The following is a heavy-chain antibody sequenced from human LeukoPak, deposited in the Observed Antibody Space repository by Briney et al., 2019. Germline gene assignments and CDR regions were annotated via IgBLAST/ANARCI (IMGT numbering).Heavy chain of an antibody. CDR2: INTDTGSS. CDR3: AREILRLDI. Sequence: GASVKVSCKASGYTFTGYYMHWVRQAPGQGLEWMGWINTDTGSSTYAQGFTGRFVFSVDTSVSTACLQISSLKTEDTAVYYCAREILRLDIWGQGTMVTVSS. J-gene: IGHJ3*02. V-gene: IGHV7-4-1*02. CDR1: GYTFTGYY.